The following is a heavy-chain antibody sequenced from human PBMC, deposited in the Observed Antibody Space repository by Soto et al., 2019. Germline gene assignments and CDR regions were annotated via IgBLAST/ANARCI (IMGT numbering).Heavy chain of an antibody. V-gene: IGHV4-34*01. D-gene: IGHD6-13*01. Sequence: SETLSLTCAVYGGSFSDYSWSWIRQPPGKGLAWIGEISHSGGSNYNPSLKSRVTISVDTSKNQYSLKLSSVTAADTAVYYCARGRKDYSSSWYVGWGQGTLVTVSS. CDR2: ISHSGGS. CDR3: ARGRKDYSSSWYVG. CDR1: GGSFSDYS. J-gene: IGHJ4*02.